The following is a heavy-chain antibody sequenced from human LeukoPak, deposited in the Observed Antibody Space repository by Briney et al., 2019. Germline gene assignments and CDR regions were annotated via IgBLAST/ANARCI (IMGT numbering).Heavy chain of an antibody. V-gene: IGHV3-23*01. CDR1: GFTFSSYA. Sequence: GGSLRLSCAASGFTFSSYAMTWVRQAPGKGLEWVSSITSSSGGTYYADSVKGRFTISRDNSKNTLYLQMNSVRAEDTAVYYCAKGPQAGTTVNWFDLWGQGTLVTVSS. J-gene: IGHJ5*02. CDR3: AKGPQAGTTVNWFDL. CDR2: ITSSSGGT. D-gene: IGHD1-7*01.